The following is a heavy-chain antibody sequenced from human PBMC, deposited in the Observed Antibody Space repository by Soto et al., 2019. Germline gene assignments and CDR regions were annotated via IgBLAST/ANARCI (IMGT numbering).Heavy chain of an antibody. CDR3: ARDMGPDYFDF. Sequence: GGSLRLSCAASGFTFTTYAMHWVRQAPGKGLEWVAVIAFDGVNKFYPDSVKGRFTISRDNSNNTVYLQMSSLRVEDTAVYYCARDMGPDYFDFWGQGTLVTVSS. CDR1: GFTFTTYA. V-gene: IGHV3-30-3*01. J-gene: IGHJ4*02. CDR2: IAFDGVNK.